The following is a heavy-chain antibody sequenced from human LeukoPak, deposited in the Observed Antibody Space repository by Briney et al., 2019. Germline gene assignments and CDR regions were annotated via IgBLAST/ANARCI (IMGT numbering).Heavy chain of an antibody. CDR1: GGSISSGDYY. J-gene: IGHJ4*02. CDR2: INHSGST. CDR3: ARGVGYSGYDYFYDY. V-gene: IGHV4-39*07. Sequence: SETLSLTCTVSGGSISSGDYYWSWIRQPPGKGLEWIGEINHSGSTNYNPSLKSRVTISVDTSKNQFSLKLSSVTAADTAVYYCARGVGYSGYDYFYDYWGQGTLVTVSS. D-gene: IGHD5-12*01.